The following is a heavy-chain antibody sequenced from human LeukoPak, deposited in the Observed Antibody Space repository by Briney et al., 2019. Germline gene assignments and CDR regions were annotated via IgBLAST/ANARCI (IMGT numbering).Heavy chain of an antibody. CDR3: ARAPRVDYMDV. V-gene: IGHV3-7*01. Sequence: GGSLRLSCAASGFTFSSYWMSWVRQAPGEGLEWVANIKQDGSEKYYVDSVKGRFTISRDNAKNSLYLQMNSLRVEDTAVYYCARAPRVDYMDVWGKGTTVTVSS. D-gene: IGHD2-15*01. CDR2: IKQDGSEK. J-gene: IGHJ6*03. CDR1: GFTFSSYW.